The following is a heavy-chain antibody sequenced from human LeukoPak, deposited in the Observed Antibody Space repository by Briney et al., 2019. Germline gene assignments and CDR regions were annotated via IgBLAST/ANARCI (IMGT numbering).Heavy chain of an antibody. CDR2: IPYDGNNK. CDR3: VKDGDDSGSYLVY. D-gene: IGHD1-26*01. CDR1: RFTFSSYG. V-gene: IGHV3-30*02. Sequence: PGGSLRLSCAASRFTFSSYGMHWVRQAPGNGLEWVAFIPYDGNNKYYADSVKGRFTISRDNSKNTLYLQMNSLRAEDTAVYYCVKDGDDSGSYLVYWGQGTLVTVSS. J-gene: IGHJ4*02.